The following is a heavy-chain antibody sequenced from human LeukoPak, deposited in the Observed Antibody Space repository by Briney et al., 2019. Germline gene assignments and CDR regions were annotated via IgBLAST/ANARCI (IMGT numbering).Heavy chain of an antibody. V-gene: IGHV3-48*04. Sequence: GGSLRLSCAASGFRFSSYSMNWVRQAPGKGLEWVSYISHTGSTMSYADSVKGRFTISRDDARNSLHLQMNSLRAEDTAVYYCAIPPLSGTGSSRPLAEMDVWGQGTTVTVSS. CDR2: ISHTGSTM. J-gene: IGHJ6*02. CDR3: AIPPLSGTGSSRPLAEMDV. CDR1: GFRFSSYS. D-gene: IGHD3-10*01.